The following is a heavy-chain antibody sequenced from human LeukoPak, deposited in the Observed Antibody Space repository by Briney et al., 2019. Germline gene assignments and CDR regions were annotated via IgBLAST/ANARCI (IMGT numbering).Heavy chain of an antibody. V-gene: IGHV3-74*01. CDR2: VNSDGSGT. J-gene: IGHJ4*02. Sequence: PGGSLRLSCAASGFTFSNYWMHWVRQAPGKGLVWVARVNSDGSGTTYADSVKGRFTISRDNAKNTLYLQMNSLRAEDTAVYYCAKRRGYSYGYYFDYWGQGTLVTVSS. CDR3: AKRRGYSYGYYFDY. D-gene: IGHD5-18*01. CDR1: GFTFSNYW.